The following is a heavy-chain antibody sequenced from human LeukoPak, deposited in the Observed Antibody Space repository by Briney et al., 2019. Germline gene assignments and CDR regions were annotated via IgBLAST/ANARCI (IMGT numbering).Heavy chain of an antibody. J-gene: IGHJ3*02. D-gene: IGHD2-2*01. CDR1: GGSLSSGGYY. CDR3: ARGGCSSTSCYRIDDDFDI. CDR2: IYYSGST. V-gene: IGHV4-31*03. Sequence: PSETLSLTCTVSGGSLSSGGYYWGWVSQHPGKGLEWVGYIYYSGSTYYNPSLKSRVTISVDTTNNQFSLKLSSVTAAGTAVYYCARGGCSSTSCYRIDDDFDIWGQGTMVTVSS.